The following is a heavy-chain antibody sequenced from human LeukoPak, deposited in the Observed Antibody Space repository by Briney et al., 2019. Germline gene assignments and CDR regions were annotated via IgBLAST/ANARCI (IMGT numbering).Heavy chain of an antibody. CDR1: GYTFSNYA. CDR3: AKAYDFLTGDTSVDY. D-gene: IGHD3-9*01. J-gene: IGHJ4*02. CDR2: ISAGGGSS. Sequence: GGSLRLSCVASGYTFSNYAISWVRQAPGKGLEWVSTISAGGGSSYYADSVKGRFTISRDNSKSSRYLQMNSLRAEDTSVYYCAKAYDFLTGDTSVDYWGQGTLVTVSS. V-gene: IGHV3-23*01.